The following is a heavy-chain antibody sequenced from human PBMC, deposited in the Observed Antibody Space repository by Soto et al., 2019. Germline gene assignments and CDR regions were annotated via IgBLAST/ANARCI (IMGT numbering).Heavy chain of an antibody. V-gene: IGHV3-23*01. J-gene: IGHJ5*02. Sequence: PGGSLRLSCAASGFTFSSYAMSWVRQAPGKGLEWVSAISGSGGSTYYADSVKGRFTISRDNSKNTLYLQMNSLRAEDTAVYYCAKDDPLPPYCYDFWSGYYNCWFDPWGQGTLVTVSS. CDR1: GFTFSSYA. CDR2: ISGSGGST. CDR3: AKDDPLPPYCYDFWSGYYNCWFDP. D-gene: IGHD3-3*01.